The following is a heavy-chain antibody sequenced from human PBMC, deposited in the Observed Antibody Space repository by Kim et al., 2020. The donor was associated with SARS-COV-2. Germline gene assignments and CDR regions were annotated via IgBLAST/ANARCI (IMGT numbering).Heavy chain of an antibody. D-gene: IGHD2-15*01. V-gene: IGHV3-23*01. CDR2: ISANGGTT. CDR1: GFTFSSSA. CDR3: AQQDRRIS. Sequence: GGSLRLSCVASGFTFSSSAMNWVRQAPGKRPEWVSVISANGGTTSYIDSVKGRFTVSRDNSKKTLYLQMNNLRGEDTAIYYCAQQDRRISWGQGTLVTVSS. J-gene: IGHJ4*02.